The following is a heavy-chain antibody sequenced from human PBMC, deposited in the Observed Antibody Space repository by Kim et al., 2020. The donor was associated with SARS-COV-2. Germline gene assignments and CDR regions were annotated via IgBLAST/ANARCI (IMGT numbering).Heavy chain of an antibody. CDR1: GGSISSSSYY. CDR2: IYYSGST. J-gene: IGHJ4*02. Sequence: SETLSLTCTVSGGSISSSSYYWGWIRQPPGKGLEWIGSIYYSGSTYYNPPLKSRVTISVDTSKNQFSLKLSSVTAADTAVYYCARQFAQGSGPPPDYWGQGTLVTVSS. D-gene: IGHD6-19*01. V-gene: IGHV4-39*01. CDR3: ARQFAQGSGPPPDY.